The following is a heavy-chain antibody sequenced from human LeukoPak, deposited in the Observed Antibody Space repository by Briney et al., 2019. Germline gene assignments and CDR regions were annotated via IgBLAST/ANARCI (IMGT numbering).Heavy chain of an antibody. J-gene: IGHJ4*02. Sequence: SVKVSCKASGGTFSSYAISWVRQAPGQGLEWMGGIIPIFGTANYAQKFQGRVTITADESTSTAYMELSSLRSEDTAVYYCVREKYYYDSSGYYATYYFDYWGQGTLVTVSS. CDR3: VREKYYYDSSGYYATYYFDY. CDR1: GGTFSSYA. D-gene: IGHD3-22*01. CDR2: IIPIFGTA. V-gene: IGHV1-69*13.